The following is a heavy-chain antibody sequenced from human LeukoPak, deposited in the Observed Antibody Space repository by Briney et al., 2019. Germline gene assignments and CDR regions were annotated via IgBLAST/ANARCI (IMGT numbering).Heavy chain of an antibody. CDR2: IRYDGTNK. CDR1: GFTFSSYG. CDR3: ARDGGGSYYGDY. D-gene: IGHD1-26*01. J-gene: IGHJ4*02. Sequence: PGGSLRLSCAASGFTFSSYGMHWVRQAPGKGLEWVAFIRYDGTNKYYADSVKGRFTISRDNSKNTLYLQMNSLRAEDTAVYYCARDGGGSYYGDYWGQGTLVTVSS. V-gene: IGHV3-30*02.